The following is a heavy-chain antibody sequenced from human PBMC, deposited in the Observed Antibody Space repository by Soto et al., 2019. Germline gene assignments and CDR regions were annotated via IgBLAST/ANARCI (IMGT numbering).Heavy chain of an antibody. CDR1: GGSISSGGYS. V-gene: IGHV4-30-2*01. D-gene: IGHD2-15*01. J-gene: IGHJ4*02. Sequence: QLQLQESGSGLVKPSQTLSLTCAVSGGSISSGGYSWIWIRQPPGKGLEWIGYIYHSGSTYYNPSLKSRVTISVDRSKNQFSLKLSSVTAADTAVYYCARDWAGGGRGFDYWGQGTLVTVSS. CDR2: IYHSGST. CDR3: ARDWAGGGRGFDY.